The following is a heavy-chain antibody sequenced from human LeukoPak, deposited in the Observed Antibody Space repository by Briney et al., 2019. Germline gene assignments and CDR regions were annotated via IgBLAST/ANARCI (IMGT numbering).Heavy chain of an antibody. CDR3: ARHECCGADCYSGGFDS. V-gene: IGHV4-59*08. Sequence: SETLSLTCTVSGGSISGYYWSWIRQPPGKGLEWIGYVYYGGSTNSNPSLKSRVTISEDTSKNQFSLKLSSVTAADTAVYYCARHECCGADCYSGGFDSWGQGTLVTVSS. CDR2: VYYGGST. J-gene: IGHJ4*02. D-gene: IGHD2-21*02. CDR1: GGSISGYY.